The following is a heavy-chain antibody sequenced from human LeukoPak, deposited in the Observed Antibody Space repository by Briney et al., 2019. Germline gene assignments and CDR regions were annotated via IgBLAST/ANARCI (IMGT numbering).Heavy chain of an antibody. V-gene: IGHV3-23*01. D-gene: IGHD5-18*01. CDR3: ARGRRGYNYGYEDY. Sequence: PGGSLRLSCAGSGFTFSSYAMSWVRQAPGKGLEWVSAISGSGGAAYYAHSVKGRFTISRDNAKNSLYLQMNSLRAEDTAVYYCARGRRGYNYGYEDYWGQGTLVTVSS. CDR2: ISGSGGAA. J-gene: IGHJ4*02. CDR1: GFTFSSYA.